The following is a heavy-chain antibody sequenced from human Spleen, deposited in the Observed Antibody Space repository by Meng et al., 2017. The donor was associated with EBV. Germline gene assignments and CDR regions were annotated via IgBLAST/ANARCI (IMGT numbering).Heavy chain of an antibody. CDR3: ARGLGCHYQTMEY. CDR1: DGSSSYNF. CDR2: INYSGNT. D-gene: IGHD1-1*01. Sequence: LSIAFGVYDGSSSYNFGSGVRQTTGKVLEWTREINYSGNTNSNPSSTIRLSLSVASSKYQFSLKLSSVSDADTAVYFCARGLGCHYQTMEYWGQGTLVTVSS. J-gene: IGHJ4*02. V-gene: IGHV4-34*01.